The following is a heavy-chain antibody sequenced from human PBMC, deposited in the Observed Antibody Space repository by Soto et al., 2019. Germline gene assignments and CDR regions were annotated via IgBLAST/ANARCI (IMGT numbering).Heavy chain of an antibody. CDR1: GFTFSSYS. V-gene: IGHV3-21*01. Sequence: EVQLVESGGGLVKPGGSLRLSCAASGFTFSSYSMNWVRQAPGKGLEWVSSISSSSSYIYYADSVKGRFTISRDNAKNSLYLEMSSLRAEDTAVYYCARDLHFSESGGYYGYWGQGTLVTVSS. D-gene: IGHD3-22*01. J-gene: IGHJ4*02. CDR2: ISSSSSYI. CDR3: ARDLHFSESGGYYGY.